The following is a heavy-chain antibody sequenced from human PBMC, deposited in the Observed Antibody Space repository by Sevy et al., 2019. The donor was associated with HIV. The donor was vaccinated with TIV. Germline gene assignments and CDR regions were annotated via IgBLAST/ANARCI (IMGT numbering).Heavy chain of an antibody. CDR2: ITNDGTNK. CDR3: AKAGDLGPFDF. J-gene: IGHJ4*02. CDR1: GFSFTAYA. Sequence: GGSLRLSCAASGFSFTAYAIHWVRQAPGKGLEWLAVITNDGTNKFYADSVKGRFTVSRDNSRNTLSLQMDSLSTGDTAIYYCAKAGDLGPFDFWGLGTRVTVSS. D-gene: IGHD3-16*01. V-gene: IGHV3-30*18.